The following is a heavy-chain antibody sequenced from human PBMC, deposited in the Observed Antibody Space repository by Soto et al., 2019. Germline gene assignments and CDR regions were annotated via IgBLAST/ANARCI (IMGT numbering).Heavy chain of an antibody. D-gene: IGHD3-3*01. Sequence: ASVKVSCKVSGYTLTELSMHWVRQAPGKGREWMGGFDPEDGETIYAQKFQGRGTMTEDTSTDTAYMELSSLRSEDTTVYYGATRISISGVVIMGVDWFDPWGQGTLVTVSS. CDR2: FDPEDGET. CDR1: GYTLTELS. V-gene: IGHV1-24*01. J-gene: IGHJ5*02. CDR3: ATRISISGVVIMGVDWFDP.